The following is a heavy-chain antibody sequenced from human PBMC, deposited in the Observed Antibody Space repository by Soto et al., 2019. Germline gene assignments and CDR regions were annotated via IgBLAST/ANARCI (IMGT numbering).Heavy chain of an antibody. D-gene: IGHD3-22*01. V-gene: IGHV1-46*03. J-gene: IGHJ1*01. CDR2: INPSGGGT. CDR3: AGYYDSSGFYSGYFHH. CDR1: GYTFTSYY. Sequence: ASVKVSCKASGYTFTSYYVHWVRQAPGQGLEWMGIINPSGGGTTFAQNFQGRVTMTRDTPTSTVYMELSSLRSEDTAVYYCAGYYDSSGFYSGYFHHWGQGTLVTVSS.